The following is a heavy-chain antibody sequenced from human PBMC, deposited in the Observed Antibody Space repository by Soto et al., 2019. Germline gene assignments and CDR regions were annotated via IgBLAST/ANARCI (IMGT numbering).Heavy chain of an antibody. Sequence: QDQLVQSGAEVKKPGSSVKVSCKAFGGPFSSHTFSWVRQAPGQGLEWMGRIIPALGTTTYAQKFQGRVTITADESATTVYMELNSLRTEDTAVYYCARPDFGDYWYFDLGGRGTLVTVSS. CDR2: IIPALGTT. D-gene: IGHD4-17*01. V-gene: IGHV1-69*08. CDR3: ARPDFGDYWYFDL. J-gene: IGHJ2*01. CDR1: GGPFSSHT.